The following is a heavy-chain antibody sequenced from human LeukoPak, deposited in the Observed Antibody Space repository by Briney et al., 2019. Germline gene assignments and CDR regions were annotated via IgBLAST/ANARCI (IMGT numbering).Heavy chain of an antibody. CDR1: GFTFSSYW. Sequence: PGGSLRLSCAASGFTFSSYWMHWVRQVPGKGLVWVSRISSDGSSTTYADSVKGRFTISRDNAKNTLYLQMNSLRAEDTAVYYCARGRIGGWTDYWGQGTLVTVSS. V-gene: IGHV3-74*01. CDR3: ARGRIGGWTDY. J-gene: IGHJ4*02. CDR2: ISSDGSST. D-gene: IGHD6-19*01.